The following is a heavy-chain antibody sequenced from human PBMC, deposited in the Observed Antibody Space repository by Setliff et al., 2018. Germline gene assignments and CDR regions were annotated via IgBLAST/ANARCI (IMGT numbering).Heavy chain of an antibody. V-gene: IGHV3-7*03. CDR1: GFTFSDYY. D-gene: IGHD3-22*01. CDR3: AKDRSRDYDDSSGYDH. Sequence: GSLRLSCAASGFTFSDYYMSWIRQAPGKGLEWVGNIKHDGSAKGYLDSVKGRFTISRDNAKNSLYLQMNRLRAEDTALYYCAKDRSRDYDDSSGYDHWGQGTLVTVSS. CDR2: IKHDGSAK. J-gene: IGHJ4*02.